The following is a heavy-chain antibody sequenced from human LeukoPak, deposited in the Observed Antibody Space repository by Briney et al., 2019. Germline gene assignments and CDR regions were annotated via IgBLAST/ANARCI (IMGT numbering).Heavy chain of an antibody. Sequence: GGSLRLSCAASGFTFSSYSMNWVRQAPGKGLEWVSSISSSSSYIYYADSVKGRFTISRDNAKNSLYLQMNNLRAEDTAVYYCAREGYSGYDVDFDYWGQGTLVTVSS. CDR3: AREGYSGYDVDFDY. V-gene: IGHV3-21*01. CDR2: ISSSSSYI. J-gene: IGHJ4*01. CDR1: GFTFSSYS. D-gene: IGHD5-12*01.